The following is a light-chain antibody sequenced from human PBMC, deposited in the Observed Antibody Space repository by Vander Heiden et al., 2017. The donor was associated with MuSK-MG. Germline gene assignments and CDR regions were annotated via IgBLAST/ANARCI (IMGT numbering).Light chain of an antibody. CDR3: QQEDNLRYI. V-gene: IGKV1-33*01. CDR2: DAS. J-gene: IGKJ2*01. Sequence: DIQMTQSPSSLSASVGDRVTITCQASQDISNYLNWYQQKPGKAPKLLIYDASNLETGVPSRFSGSGSETDFTFTISSLQPEDVATYYCQQEDNLRYIFGQGTKLEIK. CDR1: QDISNY.